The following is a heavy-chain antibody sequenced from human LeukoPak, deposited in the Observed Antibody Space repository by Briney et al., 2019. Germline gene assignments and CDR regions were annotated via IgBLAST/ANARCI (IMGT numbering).Heavy chain of an antibody. CDR3: ARGLSGYYYDSSGYYSPPYYYGMDV. D-gene: IGHD3-22*01. CDR1: GDSVSSNSAA. V-gene: IGHV6-1*01. Sequence: SQTLSLTCAIPGDSVSSNSAAWNWIRQSPSRGLEWLGRTYYRSKWYNDYAVSVKSRITINPDTSKNQFSLQLNSVTPEDTAVYYCARGLSGYYYDSSGYYSPPYYYGMDVWGQGTTVTVSS. CDR2: TYYRSKWYN. J-gene: IGHJ6*02.